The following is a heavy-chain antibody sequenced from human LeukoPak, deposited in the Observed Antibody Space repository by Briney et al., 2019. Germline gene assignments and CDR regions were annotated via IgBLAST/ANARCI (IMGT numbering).Heavy chain of an antibody. Sequence: SETLSLTCTVSGASFTDTSHFWAWLRQPPGLGLVWIGRIYSGSTNYTPSLQRRVTISVDTSKKQFSLKLSSVTAADTAVYYCARQDYYGSGSYYMDVWGKGTTVTVSS. CDR3: ARQDYYGSGSYYMDV. CDR2: IYSGST. CDR1: GASFTDTSHF. D-gene: IGHD3-10*01. V-gene: IGHV4-39*01. J-gene: IGHJ6*04.